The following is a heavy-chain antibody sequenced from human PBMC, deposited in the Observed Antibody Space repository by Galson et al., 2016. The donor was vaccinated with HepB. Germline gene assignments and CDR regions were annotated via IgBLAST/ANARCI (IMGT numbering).Heavy chain of an antibody. CDR1: GFTFSSYW. J-gene: IGHJ4*02. D-gene: IGHD2-8*02. Sequence: SLRLSCAASGFTFSSYWMHWVRQAPGKGLVWVSRIKSDGGDTIYADPVKGRFTISRDNAKKTLYLQMNSLRAEDTAVYYCARSTRGHHDWGQGTLVTVSS. V-gene: IGHV3-74*01. CDR2: IKSDGGDT. CDR3: ARSTRGHHD.